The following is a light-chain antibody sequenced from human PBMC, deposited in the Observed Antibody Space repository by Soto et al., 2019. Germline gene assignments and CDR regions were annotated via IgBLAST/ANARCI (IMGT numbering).Light chain of an antibody. CDR2: KAS. CDR3: QQYNSYWT. Sequence: DIQMTQSPSTLSASVGDRVTITCRASQSISSWLAGYQQKPGKAPKLLIYKASSLESGVPSRFSGSGSGTEFTLTINSLQPDDFAPYYCQQYNSYWTFGQGTKVEIK. V-gene: IGKV1-5*03. J-gene: IGKJ1*01. CDR1: QSISSW.